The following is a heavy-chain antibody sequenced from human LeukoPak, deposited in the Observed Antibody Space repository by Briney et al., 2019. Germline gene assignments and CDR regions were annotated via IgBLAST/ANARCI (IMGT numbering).Heavy chain of an antibody. CDR1: GGSISSYY. V-gene: IGHV4-59*01. Sequence: SETLSLTCTVSGGSISSYYWSWIRQPPGKGLEWIGYIYYSGSTNYNPSLKSRVTISVDTSKNQFSLKLSSVTAADTAVYYCARSYCSSTSCYTPGAFDIWGQGTMVTVSS. D-gene: IGHD2-2*02. CDR2: IYYSGST. CDR3: ARSYCSSTSCYTPGAFDI. J-gene: IGHJ3*02.